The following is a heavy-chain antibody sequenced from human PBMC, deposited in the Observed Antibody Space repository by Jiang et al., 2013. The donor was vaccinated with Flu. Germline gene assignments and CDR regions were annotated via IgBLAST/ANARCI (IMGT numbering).Heavy chain of an antibody. CDR2: INYNGGGT. CDR1: GFTFSNYV. CDR3: VKTSYSSSWYGESLDY. J-gene: IGHJ4*02. Sequence: VQLLESGGGLVQPGGSLRISCAASGFTFSNYVMHWVRQAPGKGLEYVSAINYNGGGTFYADSVKGRFTISRDNSKNTLDLQMSRLGPEDTAVYYCVKTSYSSSWYGESLDYWGQGTVVTVSS. D-gene: IGHD6-13*01. V-gene: IGHV3-64D*06.